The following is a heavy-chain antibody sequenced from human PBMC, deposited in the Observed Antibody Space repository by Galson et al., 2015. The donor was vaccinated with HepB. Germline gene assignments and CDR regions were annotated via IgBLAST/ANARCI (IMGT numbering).Heavy chain of an antibody. J-gene: IGHJ4*02. CDR1: GGTFSSYA. V-gene: IGHV1-69*13. D-gene: IGHD3-22*01. Sequence: SVKVSCKASGGTFSSYAISWVRQAPGQGLEWMGGIIPIFGTANYAQKFQGRVTITADESTSTAYMELSSLRSEDTAVYYCAREWYYDSSGYYYIYYFDYWGQGTLVTVSS. CDR2: IIPIFGTA. CDR3: AREWYYDSSGYYYIYYFDY.